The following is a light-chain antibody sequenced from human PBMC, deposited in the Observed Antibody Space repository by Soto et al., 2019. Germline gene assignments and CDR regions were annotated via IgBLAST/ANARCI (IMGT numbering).Light chain of an antibody. V-gene: IGLV1-44*01. CDR2: SNK. CDR1: SSNIGSNT. Sequence: QSVMTKPPSASGTPGQRVTISCSGSSSNIGSNTVNWYQQLPGKAPKLLIYSNKQRPSGVPARFSGSKSGTSASLAISGLQAEDEADYYCAAWDDSLNGRVFGGGTKLTVL. J-gene: IGLJ3*02. CDR3: AAWDDSLNGRV.